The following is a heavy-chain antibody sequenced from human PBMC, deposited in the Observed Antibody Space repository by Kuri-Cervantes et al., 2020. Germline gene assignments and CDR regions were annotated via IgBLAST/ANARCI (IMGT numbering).Heavy chain of an antibody. Sequence: SQTLSLTCAVYGGSFSGYYWSWIRQPPGKGLEWIGEINHSGSTNYNPSLKSRVTISVDTSNNQFSLKLSSVTAADTAVYYCASVFGESHFDYWGQGTLVTVSS. CDR2: INHSGST. J-gene: IGHJ4*02. D-gene: IGHD3-10*02. V-gene: IGHV4-34*01. CDR3: ASVFGESHFDY. CDR1: GGSFSGYY.